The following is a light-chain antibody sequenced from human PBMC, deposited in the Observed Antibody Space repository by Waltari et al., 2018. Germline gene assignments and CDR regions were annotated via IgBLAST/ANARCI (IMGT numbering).Light chain of an antibody. CDR1: QSVRTN. Sequence: EIVLTQSPATLSVSPGESATLSCRASQSVRTNLAWYQQKPGQAPRLLIYGASNTATGIPARYSGRGSGTEFTLTIRSLQSEDFALYHCQQYNHWPPEFTFGPGTKVDIK. CDR3: QQYNHWPPEFT. CDR2: GAS. J-gene: IGKJ3*01. V-gene: IGKV3-15*01.